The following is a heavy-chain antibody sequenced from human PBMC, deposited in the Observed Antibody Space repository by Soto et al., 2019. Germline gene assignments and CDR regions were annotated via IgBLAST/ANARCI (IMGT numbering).Heavy chain of an antibody. CDR2: ISSDGANK. CDR3: AKTGSYCTGTSCYMNWFDP. V-gene: IGHV3-30*18. D-gene: IGHD2-2*02. CDR1: GFTFSNYV. Sequence: PGGSLRLSCEASGFTFSNYVMHWVRQAPGKGLEWVAVISSDGANKNYANSVKGRFTISRDNSMKTIYLQMNSLRVEDTAVYYCAKTGSYCTGTSCYMNWFDPWGQGSLVTVSS. J-gene: IGHJ5*02.